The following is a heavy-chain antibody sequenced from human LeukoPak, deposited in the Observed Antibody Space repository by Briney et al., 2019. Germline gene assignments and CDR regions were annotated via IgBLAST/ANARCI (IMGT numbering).Heavy chain of an antibody. CDR2: INPSGGST. CDR3: ARDQFGYYDFWSGLGRYYYYMDV. D-gene: IGHD3-3*01. J-gene: IGHJ6*03. Sequence: ASVKVSCKASGYTFTSYYMHWVRQAPGQGLEWMGIINPSGGSTSYAQKFQGRVTMTRDTSTSTVYMELSSLRSEDTAVYYCARDQFGYYDFWSGLGRYYYYMDVWGKGTTVTVSS. CDR1: GYTFTSYY. V-gene: IGHV1-46*01.